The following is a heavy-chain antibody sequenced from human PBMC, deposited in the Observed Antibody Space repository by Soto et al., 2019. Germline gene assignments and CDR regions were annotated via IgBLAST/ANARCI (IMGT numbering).Heavy chain of an antibody. CDR3: AGSNHYETSGYLRH. J-gene: IGHJ4*02. CDR1: GGTLNIYA. Sequence: QVQLVQSGAEVRKPGSSVKVSCKASGGTLNIYAISWVRQARGQGLEWMGGINPIFATPNTAQKFLDRVTHTADEPTNTAFMELRSLRPDDTAVYYCAGSNHYETSGYLRHWGQGTLVSVSS. V-gene: IGHV1-69*12. D-gene: IGHD3-22*01. CDR2: INPIFATP.